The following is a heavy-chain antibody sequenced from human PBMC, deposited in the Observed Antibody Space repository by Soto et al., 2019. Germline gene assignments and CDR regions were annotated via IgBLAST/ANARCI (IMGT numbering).Heavy chain of an antibody. V-gene: IGHV3-15*01. CDR2: IKSNIDGGTA. CDR3: STVGAPAY. D-gene: IGHD1-26*01. Sequence: PGGSLRLSCESSGFTFSNVWFSWVRQAPGKGLEWVGRIKSNIDGGTADFAAPVKDRFTISRVDSENTLYLHMNSLKTEDTALYFCSTVGAPAYWGQGTLVTVSS. J-gene: IGHJ4*01. CDR1: GFTFSNVW.